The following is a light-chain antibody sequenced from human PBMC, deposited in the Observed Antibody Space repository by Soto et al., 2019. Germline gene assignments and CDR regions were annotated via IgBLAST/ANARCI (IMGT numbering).Light chain of an antibody. CDR3: QHYNNWPPWT. Sequence: EMVMTQSPATLSVSPGEGATLSCSASQSVRSNLAWYQQRPGQAPRLLIYGASTRATGIPARFSGSGSGTEFTLTISSLQSEDFAVYYCQHYNNWPPWTFGQGTKVDIK. V-gene: IGKV3-15*01. CDR1: QSVRSN. CDR2: GAS. J-gene: IGKJ1*01.